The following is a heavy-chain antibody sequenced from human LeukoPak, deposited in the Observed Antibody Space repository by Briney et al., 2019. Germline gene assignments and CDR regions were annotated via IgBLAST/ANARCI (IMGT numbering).Heavy chain of an antibody. J-gene: IGHJ6*02. Sequence: AGGSLRLSCAASGFTFSSYAMSWVRQAPGKGLEWVSAISGSGGSTYYADSVKGRFTISRDNSKNTLYLQMNSLRAEDTAVYYCAKARYDSSGYSTPSGYYYYGMDVWGQGTTVTVSS. CDR2: ISGSGGST. D-gene: IGHD3-22*01. CDR1: GFTFSSYA. V-gene: IGHV3-23*01. CDR3: AKARYDSSGYSTPSGYYYYGMDV.